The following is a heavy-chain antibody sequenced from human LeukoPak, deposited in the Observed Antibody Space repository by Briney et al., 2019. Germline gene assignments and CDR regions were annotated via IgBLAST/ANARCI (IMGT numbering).Heavy chain of an antibody. CDR3: AKDGRQRKTYFYASGSANAFDI. Sequence: SETLSLTCTVSGGSISSSSYYWGWIRQPPGKGLEWIGSIYYSGSTYYNPSLKSRVTISVDTSKNQFSLKLSSVTAADTTVYYCAKDGRQRKTYFYASGSANAFDIWGQGTMVTVSS. CDR1: GGSISSSSYY. V-gene: IGHV4-39*07. CDR2: IYYSGST. D-gene: IGHD3-10*01. J-gene: IGHJ3*02.